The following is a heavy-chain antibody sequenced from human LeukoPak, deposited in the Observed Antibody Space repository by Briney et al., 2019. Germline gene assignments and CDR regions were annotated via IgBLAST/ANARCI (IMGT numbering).Heavy chain of an antibody. V-gene: IGHV3-74*01. CDR3: VRDLGGRYGY. CDR2: IDTDGSIT. D-gene: IGHD1-26*01. J-gene: IGHJ4*02. CDR1: GFTFSSYW. Sequence: QPGGSLRLSCAASGFTFSSYWMHWVRQAPGKGLVWVSRIDTDGSITNYADSARSRFTISRDNARNNLYLQMNSLRAEDTAVYYCVRDLGGRYGYWGQGTLVTVSS.